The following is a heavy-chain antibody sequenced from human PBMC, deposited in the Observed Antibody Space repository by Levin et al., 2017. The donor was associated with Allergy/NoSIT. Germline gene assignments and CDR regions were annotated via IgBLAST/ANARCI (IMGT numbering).Heavy chain of an antibody. CDR2: IKNDGTGT. J-gene: IGHJ5*02. D-gene: IGHD1-14*01. CDR1: GFPFSTSH. Sequence: PGGSLRLSCAVSGFPFSTSHMHWVRQAPGKGLVWVSRIKNDGTGTKYGDSVKGRFTISRDNAKNTLYLQMNSLRVEDTAVYYCAGDLSFRIDPWGQGTLVVVSS. CDR3: AGDLSFRIDP. V-gene: IGHV3-74*03.